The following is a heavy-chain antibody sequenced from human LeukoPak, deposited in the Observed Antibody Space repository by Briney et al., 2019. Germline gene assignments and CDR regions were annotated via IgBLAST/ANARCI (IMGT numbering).Heavy chain of an antibody. V-gene: IGHV1-18*01. CDR1: GYTFTSYG. CDR3: ARVGTDYDSSDYYYAGYFDY. D-gene: IGHD3-22*01. Sequence: GASVKVSCKASGYTFTSYGISWVRQAPGQGLEWMGWISAYNGNTNYAQKLQGRVTMTTDTSTSTAYMELSRLRSDDTAVYYCARVGTDYDSSDYYYAGYFDYWGQGTLVTVSS. CDR2: ISAYNGNT. J-gene: IGHJ4*02.